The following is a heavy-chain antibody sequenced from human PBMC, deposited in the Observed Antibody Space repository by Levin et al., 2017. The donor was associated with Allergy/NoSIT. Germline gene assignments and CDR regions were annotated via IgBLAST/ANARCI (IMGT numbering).Heavy chain of an antibody. D-gene: IGHD6-25*01. CDR1: DDSFRSHY. CDR2: IFSTGSN. Sequence: SETLSLTCTVSDDSFRSHYWTWIRQPPGKALEWIGYIFSTGSNNYNPSLRGRASISVDASKNQFSLKLRSVTAADTAVYYCARAVLLQRQVWDYWGQGSLVPVSS. CDR3: ARAVLLQRQVWDY. V-gene: IGHV4-59*11. J-gene: IGHJ4*02.